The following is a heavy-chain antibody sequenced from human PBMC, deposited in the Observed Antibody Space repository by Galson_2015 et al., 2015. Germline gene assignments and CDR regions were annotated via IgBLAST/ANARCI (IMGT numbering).Heavy chain of an antibody. CDR3: ATAVVASV. CDR2: IKEDGSEA. D-gene: IGHD2-15*01. J-gene: IGHJ1*01. CDR1: GFTFSNFW. Sequence: SLRLSCAASGFTFSNFWMSWVRQAPGKGLEWVANIKEDGSEANYVDSVKGRFTISRDNAKNSLYLQMNSLRAEDTAIYYCATAVVASVWGHGPLLTLSS. V-gene: IGHV3-7*01.